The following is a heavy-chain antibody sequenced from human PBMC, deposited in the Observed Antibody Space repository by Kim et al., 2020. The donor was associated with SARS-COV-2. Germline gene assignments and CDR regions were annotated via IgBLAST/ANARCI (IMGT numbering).Heavy chain of an antibody. J-gene: IGHJ2*01. V-gene: IGHV3-74*01. D-gene: IGHD3-16*01. CDR3: ARDGGVPDHDWRFDL. Sequence: GGSLRLSCTASGFTFSAYWMHWVRQAPGKGLVWVSRITDTGNVQSYADSVKGRFTSSSDNAKNTLYLQMNSLRAEDTAVYYCARDGGVPDHDWRFDLWGRGTLVTVS. CDR2: ITDTGNVQ. CDR1: GFTFSAYW.